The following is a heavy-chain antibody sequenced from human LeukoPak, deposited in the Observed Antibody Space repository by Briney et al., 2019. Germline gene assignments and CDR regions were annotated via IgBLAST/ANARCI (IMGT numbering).Heavy chain of an antibody. CDR3: ARGTAAGIPDAFDI. CDR2: INWNGGST. D-gene: IGHD6-13*01. CDR1: GFTFDDYG. Sequence: GGSLRLSCAASGFTFDDYGMSWVRQAPGKGLVWVSGINWNGGSTGYADSVKGRFTISRDNAKNSLYLQMNSLRAEDTALYHCARGTAAGIPDAFDIWGQGTMVTVSS. J-gene: IGHJ3*02. V-gene: IGHV3-20*01.